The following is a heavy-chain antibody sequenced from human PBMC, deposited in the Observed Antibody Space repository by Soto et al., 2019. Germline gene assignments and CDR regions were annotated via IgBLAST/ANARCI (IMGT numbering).Heavy chain of an antibody. Sequence: VGSLRLSCAASGFTFSSYGMHWVRQAPGKGLEWVAVISYDGSNKYYADSVKGRFTISRDNSKNTLYLQMNSLRAEDTAVYYCAKERRDDYSSHPTGYWGQGTLVTVSS. J-gene: IGHJ4*02. CDR3: AKERRDDYSSHPTGY. CDR1: GFTFSSYG. V-gene: IGHV3-30*18. CDR2: ISYDGSNK. D-gene: IGHD2-15*01.